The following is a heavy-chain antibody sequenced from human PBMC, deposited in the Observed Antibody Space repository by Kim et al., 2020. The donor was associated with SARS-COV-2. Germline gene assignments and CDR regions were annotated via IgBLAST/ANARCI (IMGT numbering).Heavy chain of an antibody. J-gene: IGHJ3*02. Sequence: SVKVSCKASGGTFSSYAISWVRQAPGQGLEWMGRIIPILGIANYAQKFQGRVTITADKSTSTAYMELSSLRSEDTAVYYCASLHPVSPGAFDIWGQGTMVTVSS. D-gene: IGHD2-8*01. CDR1: GGTFSSYA. CDR3: ASLHPVSPGAFDI. CDR2: IIPILGIA. V-gene: IGHV1-69*04.